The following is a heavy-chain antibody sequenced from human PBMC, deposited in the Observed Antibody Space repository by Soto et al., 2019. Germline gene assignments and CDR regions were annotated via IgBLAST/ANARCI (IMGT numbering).Heavy chain of an antibody. CDR2: IWYDGSNK. J-gene: IGHJ6*02. V-gene: IGHV3-33*08. CDR1: GFIFSDFG. Sequence: GSLRLSCEASGFIFSDFGMHWVRQAPGKGLEWVAVIWYDGSNKYYADSVKVRFTISRDNSKNTLYLQMNSLRAEDTAVYYCARDRGVYCSSTSCKYYYYYYGMDVWGQGTTVTVSS. CDR3: ARDRGVYCSSTSCKYYYYYYGMDV. D-gene: IGHD2-2*01.